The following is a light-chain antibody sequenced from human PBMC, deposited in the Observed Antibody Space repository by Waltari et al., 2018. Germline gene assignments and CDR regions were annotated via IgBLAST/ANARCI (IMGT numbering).Light chain of an antibody. J-gene: IGKJ4*01. CDR3: QQYNNWPPT. CDR1: QSVNGD. V-gene: IGKV3-15*01. CDR2: DAS. Sequence: EVVMTQSPPTLPVSPGARAPLSCRASQSVNGDLAWYQQRPGQAPRLLIHDASTRATGIPVRFSGSGSGTEFTLTISSLQSEDSAIYCCQQYNNWPPTFGGGTKVEIK.